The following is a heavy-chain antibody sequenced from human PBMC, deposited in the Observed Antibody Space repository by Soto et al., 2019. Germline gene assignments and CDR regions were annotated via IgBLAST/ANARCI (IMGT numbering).Heavy chain of an antibody. CDR3: ARGDGSVTAGYYYYGMDV. Sequence: PSETLSLTCTVSGGSISSYYWSCIRQPPGKGLEWIAYIYYSGSTNYNPSLKSRVTISVDTSKNQFSLKLSSVTAADTAVYYCARGDGSVTAGYYYYGMDVWGQGTTVTVSS. CDR1: GGSISSYY. V-gene: IGHV4-59*01. J-gene: IGHJ6*02. D-gene: IGHD1-26*01. CDR2: IYYSGST.